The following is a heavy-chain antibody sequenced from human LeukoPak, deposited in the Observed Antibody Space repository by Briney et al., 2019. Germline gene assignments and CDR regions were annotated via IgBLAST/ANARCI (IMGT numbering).Heavy chain of an antibody. D-gene: IGHD3-22*01. CDR2: IKSKTDGGTT. V-gene: IGHV3-15*07. CDR3: STTYYYDSSEGY. Sequence: GGSLGLSCAASGFTFSNAWMNWVRQAPGKGLEWVGCIKSKTDGGTTDYAAPVRGRFTISRDDSKNTLYLQMNSLKTEDTAVYYCSTTYYYDSSEGYWGQGTLVTVSS. CDR1: GFTFSNAW. J-gene: IGHJ4*02.